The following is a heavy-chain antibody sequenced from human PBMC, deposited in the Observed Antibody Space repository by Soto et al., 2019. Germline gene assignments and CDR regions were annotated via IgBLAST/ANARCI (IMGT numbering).Heavy chain of an antibody. CDR1: GFTFSDCA. J-gene: IGHJ2*01. V-gene: IGHV3-23*01. Sequence: EVQLLESGGGLVQPGGSLRLSCAASGFTFSDCAVSWVRQAPGKGLEWVSGISVSGSSTYYADSVKGRFTISRDNSKNTLYLQMNSLRGEDTAVYYCAKGQPNWKQLQFLDLWGRGTLVTVSS. CDR2: ISVSGSST. D-gene: IGHD1-1*01. CDR3: AKGQPNWKQLQFLDL.